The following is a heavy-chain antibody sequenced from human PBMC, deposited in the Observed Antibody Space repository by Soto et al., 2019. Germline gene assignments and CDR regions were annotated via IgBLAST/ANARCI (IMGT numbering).Heavy chain of an antibody. D-gene: IGHD2-15*01. CDR3: ARDRGGNTEYYFHY. V-gene: IGHV4-38-2*02. CDR2: IYHSGST. Sequence: SETLSLTCAVSGYSISSCYYWGWIRQPPGKGLEWIGSIYHSGSTYYNPSLKSRGTISVDTSKNQFSLKLSSVTAADTAVYYCARDRGGNTEYYFHYWGQGTLVTVSS. J-gene: IGHJ4*02. CDR1: GYSISSCYY.